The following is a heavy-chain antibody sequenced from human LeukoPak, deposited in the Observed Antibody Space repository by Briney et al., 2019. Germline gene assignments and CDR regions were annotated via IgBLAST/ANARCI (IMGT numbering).Heavy chain of an antibody. D-gene: IGHD3-16*01. J-gene: IGHJ1*01. V-gene: IGHV6-1*01. CDR2: TYYRSKWYN. CDR3: AGGGYFRH. Sequence: SQTLSLTCAISGDTVSNNSAVWNWIRQSPSRGLEWLGRTYYRSKWYNDYAVSVKSRITVNPDTSKNQFSLQQNSVTPEDTAVYYCAGGGYFRHWGQGTLVTVSS. CDR1: GDTVSNNSAV.